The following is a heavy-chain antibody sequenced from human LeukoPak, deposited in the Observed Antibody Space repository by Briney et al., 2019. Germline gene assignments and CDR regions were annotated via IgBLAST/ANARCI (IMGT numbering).Heavy chain of an antibody. Sequence: SETLSLTCTVSGGSISGYYWTWIRQSPGKGLEWIGYVSSTGSTNYTPSLKSRVTISIDTSKSQFSLMLTSVTAADTAVYYCARGVGSGWSDYWSQGTLVTVSS. CDR3: ARGVGSGWSDY. J-gene: IGHJ4*02. CDR1: GGSISGYY. CDR2: VSSTGST. V-gene: IGHV4-59*01. D-gene: IGHD6-19*01.